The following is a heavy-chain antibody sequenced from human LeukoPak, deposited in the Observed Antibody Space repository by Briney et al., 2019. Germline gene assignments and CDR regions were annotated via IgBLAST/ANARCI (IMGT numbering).Heavy chain of an antibody. V-gene: IGHV1-69*04. Sequence: SVKVSCTASGGTFSSYAISWVRQAPGQGLEWMGRIIPILGIANYAQKFQGRVTITADKSTSTAYMELSSLRSEDTAVYYCARDKKTGSGYDYGYYGQFDYWGQGTLVTVSS. CDR1: GGTFSSYA. J-gene: IGHJ4*02. CDR3: ARDKKTGSGYDYGYYGQFDY. D-gene: IGHD5-12*01. CDR2: IIPILGIA.